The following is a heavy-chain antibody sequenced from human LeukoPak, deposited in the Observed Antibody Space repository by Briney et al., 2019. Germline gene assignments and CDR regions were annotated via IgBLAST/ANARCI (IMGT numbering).Heavy chain of an antibody. CDR1: GFTFSSYE. J-gene: IGHJ6*02. CDR2: ISSSGSTI. Sequence: GGSLRLSCAASGFTFSSYEMNWVRQAPGKGLEWVSYISSSGSTIYYADSVKGRFTISRDNAKNSLYLQMNSLRAEDTAVYYCARDQYYYYYYGMDVWGQGTTVTVSS. CDR3: ARDQYYYYYYGMDV. V-gene: IGHV3-48*03.